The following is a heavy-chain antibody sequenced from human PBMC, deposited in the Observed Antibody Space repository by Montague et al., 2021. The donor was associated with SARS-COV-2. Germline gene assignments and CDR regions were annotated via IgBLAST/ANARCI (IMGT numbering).Heavy chain of an antibody. CDR2: TYYRSKWQN. J-gene: IGHJ6*02. CDR1: GDSVSRNTAF. CDR3: SRGTLRFGMDV. V-gene: IGHV6-1*01. D-gene: IGHD4-17*01. Sequence: CAISGDSVSRNTAFWNWVRRSPSRGLEFLGRTYYRSKWQNDYAVSVRSRITINPDTSKNQFPLHLNSVTPEDTAVYYCSRGTLRFGMDVWGQGTTVTVSS.